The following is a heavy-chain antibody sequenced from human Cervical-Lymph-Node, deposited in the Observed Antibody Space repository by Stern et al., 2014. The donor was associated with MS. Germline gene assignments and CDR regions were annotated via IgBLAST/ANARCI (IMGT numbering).Heavy chain of an antibody. CDR2: IIPILGLP. V-gene: IGHV1-69*04. CDR3: ARGVVSNRAAATLHNLFDP. Sequence: QDQFVQSGAEVKKPGSSVNVSCKASGGTFISSYAITWMRQAPGQGLEWMGRIIPILGLPNYAQKFQGRVTLTADTSTSTTYMELSSLRSEDTAVYYCARGVVSNRAAATLHNLFDPWGQGTLVTVSS. D-gene: IGHD2-15*01. CDR1: GGTFISSYA. J-gene: IGHJ5*02.